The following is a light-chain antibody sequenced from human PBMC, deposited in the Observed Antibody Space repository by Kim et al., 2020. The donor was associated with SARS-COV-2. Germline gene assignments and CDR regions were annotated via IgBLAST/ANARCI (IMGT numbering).Light chain of an antibody. J-gene: IGKJ1*01. CDR3: QKYNGAPWT. V-gene: IGKV1-27*01. CDR2: AAS. Sequence: SASWGDRVTITCRASQGISKDLAWYQQKPGNAPTLLIFAASALQAGVPTRFSGSGSGTDFTLTISSLQPEDVATYYCQKYNGAPWTFGQGTKVEI. CDR1: QGISKD.